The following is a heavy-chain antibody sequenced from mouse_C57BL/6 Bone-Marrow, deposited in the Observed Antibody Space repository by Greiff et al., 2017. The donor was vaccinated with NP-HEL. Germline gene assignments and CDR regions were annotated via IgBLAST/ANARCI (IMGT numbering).Heavy chain of an antibody. CDR1: GYTFTSYW. V-gene: IGHV1-50*01. CDR3: AILRRGGHYAMDY. CDR2: IDPSDSYT. D-gene: IGHD2-12*01. J-gene: IGHJ4*01. Sequence: QVQLQQPGAELVKPGASVKLSCKASGYTFTSYWMQWVKQRPGQGLEWIGEIDPSDSYTNYNQKFKGKATLTVDTSSSTAYMQLSSLTSEDSAVYYCAILRRGGHYAMDYWGQGTSVTVSS.